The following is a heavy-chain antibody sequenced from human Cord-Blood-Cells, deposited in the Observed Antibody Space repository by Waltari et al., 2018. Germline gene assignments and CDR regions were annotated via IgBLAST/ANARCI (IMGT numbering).Heavy chain of an antibody. Sequence: EVQLVESGGGLVQPGRSLRLSCTASGFTFGDYAMSWVRQAPGKGLEWVGFIRSKAYGGTTEYAASVKGRFTISRDDSKSIAYLQMNSLKTEDTAVYYCTRGSFIVVVPADGMDVWGQGTTVTVSS. D-gene: IGHD2-2*01. CDR1: GFTFGDYA. CDR3: TRGSFIVVVPADGMDV. J-gene: IGHJ6*02. V-gene: IGHV3-49*04. CDR2: IRSKAYGGTT.